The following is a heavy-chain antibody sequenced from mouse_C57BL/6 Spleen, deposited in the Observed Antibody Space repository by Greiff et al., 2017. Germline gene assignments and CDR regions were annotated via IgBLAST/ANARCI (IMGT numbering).Heavy chain of an antibody. J-gene: IGHJ1*03. CDR3: ARNYYGSSHWYFDV. CDR2: IWSGGST. V-gene: IGHV2-2*01. D-gene: IGHD1-1*01. Sequence: QVQLKESGPGLVQPSQSLSITCTVSGFSLTGYGVHWVRQSPGTGLEWLGVIWSGGSTDYNAAFISRLSISKDNSKSQVFFKMNSLQADDTAIYYCARNYYGSSHWYFDVWGTGTTVTVSS. CDR1: GFSLTGYG.